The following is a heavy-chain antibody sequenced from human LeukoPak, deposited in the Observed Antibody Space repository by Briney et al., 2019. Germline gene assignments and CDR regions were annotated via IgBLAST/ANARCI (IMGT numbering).Heavy chain of an antibody. D-gene: IGHD3-16*02. CDR3: ARETHWGSYRYFDY. Sequence: ASVKVSCKASGYTFTGYYMHWVRQAPGQGLEWMGRINPNSGGTNYAQKFQGRVTMTRDTSISTAYMELSRLRSDDTAVYYCARETHWGSYRYFDYWGQGTLVTVSS. V-gene: IGHV1-2*06. CDR1: GYTFTGYY. J-gene: IGHJ4*02. CDR2: INPNSGGT.